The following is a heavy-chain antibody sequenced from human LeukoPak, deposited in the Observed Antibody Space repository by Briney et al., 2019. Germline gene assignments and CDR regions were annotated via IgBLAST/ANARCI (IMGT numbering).Heavy chain of an antibody. V-gene: IGHV3-48*04. D-gene: IGHD5-12*01. CDR2: ISTSSSTI. CDR1: GFTFSIYS. J-gene: IGHJ4*02. CDR3: ARTDRQYSGGTEDY. Sequence: GGSLRLSCAASGFTFSIYSMNWVRQAPGKGLEWVSYISTSSSTIYYADSVKGRFTISRDNAKNSLYLQMNSLRAEDTAVYYCARTDRQYSGGTEDYWGQGTLVTVSS.